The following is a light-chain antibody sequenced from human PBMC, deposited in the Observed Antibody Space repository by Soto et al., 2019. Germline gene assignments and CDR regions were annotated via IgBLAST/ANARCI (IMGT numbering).Light chain of an antibody. Sequence: QSALTQPASVSGSPGQSITISCTGTSSDIGGSNYVSWYQQHPGKAPKLIIYEVTNRPSGVSDRFSGSKSDNTASLIISGLQAEDEAHYYCSSYRITTAVFGSGTKLTVL. CDR2: EVT. CDR3: SSYRITTAV. CDR1: SSDIGGSNY. J-gene: IGLJ1*01. V-gene: IGLV2-14*01.